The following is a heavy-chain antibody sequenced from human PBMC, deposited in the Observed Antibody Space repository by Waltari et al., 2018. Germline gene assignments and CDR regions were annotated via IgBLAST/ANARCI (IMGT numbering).Heavy chain of an antibody. J-gene: IGHJ4*02. CDR1: GYTFTDYY. CDR2: INPNNGDT. CDR3: ARGGTTTGTRTGNGY. V-gene: IGHV1-2*02. D-gene: IGHD1-1*01. Sequence: QVLLVQSGAEMKKPGASVKVSCKASGYTFTDYYIHWVPQAPGQGLEWMAWINPNNGDTNFAQKFQGRVTMTRDTSISTVYMEVSRLTSDDTAVYFCARGGTTTGTRTGNGYWGQGTLVIVSS.